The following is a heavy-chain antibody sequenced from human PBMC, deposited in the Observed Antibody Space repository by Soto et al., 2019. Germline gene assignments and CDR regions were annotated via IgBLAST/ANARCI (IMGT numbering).Heavy chain of an antibody. CDR2: ISSRSSYI. V-gene: IGHV3-21*01. J-gene: IGHJ4*02. CDR3: AKDAELDGYLL. Sequence: PGGSLTLSCAPSGFTFSNYGMNWVRQSPGKGLEWVSSISSRSSYIYYADSVKGRFTISRDNAKNSLFLQMNSLSAEDTAVYYYAKDAELDGYLLWGQGTLVTVSS. CDR1: GFTFSNYG. D-gene: IGHD5-12*01.